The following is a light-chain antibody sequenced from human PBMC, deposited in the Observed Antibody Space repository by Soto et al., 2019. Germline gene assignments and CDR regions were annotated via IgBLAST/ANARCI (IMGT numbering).Light chain of an antibody. CDR1: SSDVGGYNY. V-gene: IGLV2-8*01. CDR3: SSYAGRNIVV. J-gene: IGLJ2*01. Sequence: QSALTRPPSASGSPGQSVTISCTGTSSDVGGYNYVSWYQQHPGKAPKLMIYEVSKRPSGVPDRFSGSKSGNTASLTVSGLQAEDEADFYCSSYAGRNIVVFGGGTQLTVL. CDR2: EVS.